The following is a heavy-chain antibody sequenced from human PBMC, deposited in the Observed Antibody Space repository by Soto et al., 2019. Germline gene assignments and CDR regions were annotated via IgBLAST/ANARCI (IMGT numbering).Heavy chain of an antibody. CDR1: GFTPTTTP. CDR3: ATSFRYFDN. CDR2: VSGAASHT. D-gene: IGHD3-9*01. V-gene: IGHV3-23*01. Sequence: GGSLRLSCAVSGFTPTTTPLSWVRQPPGKGLEWVATVSGAASHTYYVDSVRGRFFISRDNSKNTVTLQMNNLTVDDTAVYYCATSFRYFDNWGQGTRVTAPQ. J-gene: IGHJ4*02.